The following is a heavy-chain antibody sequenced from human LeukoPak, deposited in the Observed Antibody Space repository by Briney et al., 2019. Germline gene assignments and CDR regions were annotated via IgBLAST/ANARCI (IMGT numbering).Heavy chain of an antibody. D-gene: IGHD5-18*01. CDR2: IYYSGST. J-gene: IGHJ6*02. Sequence: PSETLSLTCTVSGGSISTYYWSWLRQPPGQGLEWIGNIYYSGSTNYNPSLKSRVTISADTSKNQFSLKLSSVTAADTAVYYCSRDSNGGYSNGYAGGMDVWGQGTTVTVSS. CDR1: GGSISTYY. V-gene: IGHV4-59*01. CDR3: SRDSNGGYSNGYAGGMDV.